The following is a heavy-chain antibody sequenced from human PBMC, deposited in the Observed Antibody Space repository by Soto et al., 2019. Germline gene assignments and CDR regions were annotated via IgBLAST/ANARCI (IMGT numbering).Heavy chain of an antibody. V-gene: IGHV3-74*01. CDR2: INNDGSST. CDR3: VRSVPGYSYGQD. CDR1: GFTFSSYW. Sequence: EVQLVESGGGLVQPGGSLRLSCAASGFTFSSYWMHWVRQVPGKGLVWVSRINNDGSSTSYADSVKGRFTISRDNAKNTVSLQMNSLRAEDTAVHYCVRSVPGYSYGQDWGQGTLVTVSS. J-gene: IGHJ4*02. D-gene: IGHD5-18*01.